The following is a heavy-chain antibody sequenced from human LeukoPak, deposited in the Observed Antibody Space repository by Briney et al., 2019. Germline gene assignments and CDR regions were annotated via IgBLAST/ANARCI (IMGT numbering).Heavy chain of an antibody. CDR2: IYTSGST. D-gene: IGHD6-19*01. V-gene: IGHV4-4*09. Sequence: SETLSLTCTVSGGSISSYYWSWIRQPPGKGLEWIGYIYTSGSTNYNPSLKSRVTISVDTSKNQFSLKLSSVTAADTAVYYCARQDGYSSGWPFDHWGQGTLVTVSS. CDR1: GGSISSYY. J-gene: IGHJ4*02. CDR3: ARQDGYSSGWPFDH.